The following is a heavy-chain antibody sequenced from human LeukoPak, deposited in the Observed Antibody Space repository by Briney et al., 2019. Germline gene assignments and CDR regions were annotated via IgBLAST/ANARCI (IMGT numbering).Heavy chain of an antibody. D-gene: IGHD3-3*01. J-gene: IGHJ3*02. CDR2: ISISGSTI. CDR3: ARARGTIFGVPYDAFDI. V-gene: IGHV3-11*01. CDR1: GFTFSDYY. Sequence: GGSLRLSCAASGFTFSDYYMSWIRQAPGKGLEWVSYISISGSTIYYADSVKGRFTISRDNAKNSLYLQMNSLRAEDTAVYYCARARGTIFGVPYDAFDIWGQGTMVTVSS.